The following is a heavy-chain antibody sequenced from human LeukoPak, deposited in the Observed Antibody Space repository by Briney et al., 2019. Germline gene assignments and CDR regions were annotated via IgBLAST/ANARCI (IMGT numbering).Heavy chain of an antibody. CDR3: ARGGIVGATGGLDY. V-gene: IGHV4-59*01. D-gene: IGHD1-26*01. CDR2: IFYSGST. CDR1: GGSISSYY. J-gene: IGHJ4*02. Sequence: SETLSLTCTVSGGSISSYYWSWIRQPPGKGLEWIGYIFYSGSTNYNPSLKIRVTISVDTSNNQFSLKLSSVTAADAAVYYCARGGIVGATGGLDYWGQGTLVTVSS.